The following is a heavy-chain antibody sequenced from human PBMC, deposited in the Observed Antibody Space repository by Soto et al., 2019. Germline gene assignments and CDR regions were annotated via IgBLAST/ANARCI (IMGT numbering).Heavy chain of an antibody. CDR3: ARDGGREVVPAAIHFIEYYFDY. V-gene: IGHV1-18*01. CDR2: ISAYNGNT. J-gene: IGHJ4*02. D-gene: IGHD2-2*01. Sequence: GASVKVSCKASGYTFTSYGISWVRQAPGQGLEWMGWISAYNGNTNYAQKLQGRVTMTTDTSTSTAYMELRSLRSDDTAVYYCARDGGREVVPAAIHFIEYYFDYWGQGTLVTVSS. CDR1: GYTFTSYG.